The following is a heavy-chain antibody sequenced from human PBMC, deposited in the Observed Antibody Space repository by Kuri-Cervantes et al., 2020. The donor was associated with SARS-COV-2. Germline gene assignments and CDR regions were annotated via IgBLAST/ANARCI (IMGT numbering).Heavy chain of an antibody. CDR1: GGSISSSSYY. CDR3: ARATYYYDSSGYYSDY. D-gene: IGHD3-22*01. Sequence: SETLSLTCTVSGGSISSSSYYWGWIRQPPGKGLEWIGSIYYSGSTYYNPSLKSRVTISVDTSKNQFPLKLSSVTAADTAVYYCARATYYYDSSGYYSDYWGQGTLVTVSS. CDR2: IYYSGST. V-gene: IGHV4-39*06. J-gene: IGHJ4*02.